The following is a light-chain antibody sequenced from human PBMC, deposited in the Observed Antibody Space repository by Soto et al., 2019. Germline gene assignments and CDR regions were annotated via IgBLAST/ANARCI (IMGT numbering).Light chain of an antibody. V-gene: IGLV2-14*02. CDR1: SSDVGRYNL. CDR3: AAWDDNVYV. Sequence: QSVLTQPASVSGSPGQSITISCTGTSSDVGRYNLVSWYQQLPGKAPKLIISDVTQRPSGVPDRLSGSKSGTSASLAISGLRSEDEADYYCAAWDDNVYVFGTGTKVTVL. CDR2: DVT. J-gene: IGLJ1*01.